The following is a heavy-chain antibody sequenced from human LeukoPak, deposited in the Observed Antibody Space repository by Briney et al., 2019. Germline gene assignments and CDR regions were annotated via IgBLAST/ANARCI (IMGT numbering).Heavy chain of an antibody. D-gene: IGHD2-2*01. CDR3: AKDGSSTGHYYYGMDV. CDR1: GFIFDDYG. V-gene: IGHV3-9*01. J-gene: IGHJ6*02. CDR2: ISRNSGSI. Sequence: PGRSLRLSCVASGFIFDDYGMHWVRQAPGKGLEWVAGISRNSGSIGYADSVKGRFTIYRGNTKNSLYLEMNSLRAEDTALYYCAKDGSSTGHYYYGMDVWGQGTTVTVSS.